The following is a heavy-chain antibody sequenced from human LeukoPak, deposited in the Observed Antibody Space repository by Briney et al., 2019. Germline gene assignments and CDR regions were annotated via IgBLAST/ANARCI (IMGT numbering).Heavy chain of an antibody. D-gene: IGHD6-19*01. CDR2: IYYSGST. V-gene: IGHV4-59*01. Sequence: ASETLSLTCTVSGGSISTYYWNWIRQPPGKGLEWIGYIYYSGSTNYNPSLKSRVTISVDTSKNQFSLKLSSVTAADTAVYYCARDSYVPPSGWYKSYYYYMDVWGKGTTVTISS. CDR1: GGSISTYY. J-gene: IGHJ6*03. CDR3: ARDSYVPPSGWYKSYYYYMDV.